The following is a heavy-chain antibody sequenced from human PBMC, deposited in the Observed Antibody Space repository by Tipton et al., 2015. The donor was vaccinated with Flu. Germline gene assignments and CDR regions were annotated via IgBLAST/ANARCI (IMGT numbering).Heavy chain of an antibody. D-gene: IGHD3-22*01. Sequence: TLSLTCTVSGGSISSYFWSWIRRPAGKGLEWIGRIYTSGSTNYNPPLKSRVTMSVDTSKNQSSLKLSSVTAADTAVYYCATDGYYYDSSGLDYWGQGTLVTVSS. J-gene: IGHJ4*02. CDR2: IYTSGST. V-gene: IGHV4-4*07. CDR3: ATDGYYYDSSGLDY. CDR1: GGSISSYF.